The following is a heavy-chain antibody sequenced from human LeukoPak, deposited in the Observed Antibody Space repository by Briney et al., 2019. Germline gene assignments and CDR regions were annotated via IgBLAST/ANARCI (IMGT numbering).Heavy chain of an antibody. J-gene: IGHJ4*02. CDR1: GFTFSSYG. Sequence: GGSLRLSCAASGFTFSSYGMHWVRQAPGKGLEWVAVISYDGSNKYYADSVKGRFTISRDNSKNTLYLQMNSLRAEDTAVYYCAKDEEGSGWSCFDYWGQGTLVTVSS. CDR2: ISYDGSNK. D-gene: IGHD6-19*01. CDR3: AKDEEGSGWSCFDY. V-gene: IGHV3-30*18.